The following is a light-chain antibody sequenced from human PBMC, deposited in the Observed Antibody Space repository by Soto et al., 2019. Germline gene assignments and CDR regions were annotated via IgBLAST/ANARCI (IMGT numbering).Light chain of an antibody. CDR2: DAS. J-gene: IGKJ1*01. V-gene: IGKV1-5*01. CDR3: QQYNSYST. CDR1: QSISSW. Sequence: DIQMTQSPSTLSASVGDRVTITCRASQSISSWLDWYQQKPGKAPKLLIYDASSLESGVPSRFSGSGSGTEFILPISSLQPDDFATYYCQQYNSYSTFGQGTKVEI.